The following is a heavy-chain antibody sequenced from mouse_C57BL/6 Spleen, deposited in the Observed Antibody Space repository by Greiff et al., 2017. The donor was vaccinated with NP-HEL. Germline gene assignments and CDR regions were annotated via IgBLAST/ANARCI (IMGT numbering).Heavy chain of an antibody. CDR3: AGAQATGGLDY. CDR2: IYPGDGDT. CDR1: GYAFSSSW. J-gene: IGHJ2*01. V-gene: IGHV1-82*01. D-gene: IGHD3-2*02. Sequence: QVQLQQSGPELVKPGASVKISCKASGYAFSSSWMNWVKQRPGKGLEWIGRIYPGDGDTNYNGKFKGKATLTADKSSSTAYMQLSSLTSEDSAVYFCAGAQATGGLDYWGQGTTLTVSS.